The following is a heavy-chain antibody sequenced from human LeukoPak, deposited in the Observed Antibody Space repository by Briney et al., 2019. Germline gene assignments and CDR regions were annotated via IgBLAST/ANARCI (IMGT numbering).Heavy chain of an antibody. Sequence: ASVKVSCKASGYTFTGYYMHWVRQAPGQGLEWMGWINPNSGGTNYAQKFQGRVTMTRDTSISTAYMELSRLRSDDTAVYYCARGSRRTGSMVRGVSYFDYWGQGTLVTVSS. CDR3: ARGSRRTGSMVRGVSYFDY. CDR1: GYTFTGYY. J-gene: IGHJ4*02. CDR2: INPNSGGT. V-gene: IGHV1-2*02. D-gene: IGHD3-10*01.